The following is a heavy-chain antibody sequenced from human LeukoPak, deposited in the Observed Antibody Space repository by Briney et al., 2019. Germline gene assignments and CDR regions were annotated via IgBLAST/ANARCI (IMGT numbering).Heavy chain of an antibody. Sequence: PGGSLRLSCAASGFTSSSYSMNWVRQAPGKGLEWVSSISSSSSYVYYADSVKGRFTISRDNAKNSLYLQMNSLRAEDTAVYYCARDRPGYCTNGVCYAPLHYWGQGTLVTVSS. CDR3: ARDRPGYCTNGVCYAPLHY. J-gene: IGHJ4*02. V-gene: IGHV3-21*01. CDR1: GFTSSSYS. CDR2: ISSSSSYV. D-gene: IGHD2-8*01.